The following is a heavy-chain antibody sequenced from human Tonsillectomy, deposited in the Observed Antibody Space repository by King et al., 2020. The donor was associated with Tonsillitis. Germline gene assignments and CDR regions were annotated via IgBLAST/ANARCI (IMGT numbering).Heavy chain of an antibody. J-gene: IGHJ4*02. CDR1: GYSISSGYY. D-gene: IGHD6-13*01. CDR3: ARGPAAGHFDY. V-gene: IGHV4-38-2*01. Sequence: VQLQESGPGLVKPSETLSLTCAVSGYSISSGYYWGWIRQPPGKGLEWIGNIYLIGSTYYNPSLKSRVTISVDTSKNQFSLKLSSVTAADTAVYYCARGPAAGHFDYWGQGTLVTVSS. CDR2: IYLIGST.